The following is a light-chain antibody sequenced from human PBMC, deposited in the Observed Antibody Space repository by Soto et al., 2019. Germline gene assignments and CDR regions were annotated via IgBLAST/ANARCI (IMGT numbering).Light chain of an antibody. CDR2: LEGSGSY. V-gene: IGLV4-60*02. J-gene: IGLJ3*02. Sequence: QAVVTQSSSASASLGSSVKLTCTLSSGHSSYIIAWHQQQPGKAPRYLMKLEGSGSYNKGSGVPDRFSGSSSEADRYLTISNLQFEDEADYYCETWDSNTRVFGGGTKVTVL. CDR1: SGHSSYI. CDR3: ETWDSNTRV.